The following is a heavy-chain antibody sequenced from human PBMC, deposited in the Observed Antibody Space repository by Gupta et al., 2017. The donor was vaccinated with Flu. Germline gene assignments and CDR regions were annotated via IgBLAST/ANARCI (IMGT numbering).Heavy chain of an antibody. V-gene: IGHV1-2*06. Sequence: YIHWVRQAPGHGLEWMGRINPNSGGTKYAQRFQGRVTMTRDTSISTVYMNLSSLRSDDTAVYYCARVGYCSTTRCYEPFDSWGQGTQVTVSS. CDR1: Y. J-gene: IGHJ4*02. CDR3: ARVGYCSTTRCYEPFDS. CDR2: INPNSGGT. D-gene: IGHD2-2*01.